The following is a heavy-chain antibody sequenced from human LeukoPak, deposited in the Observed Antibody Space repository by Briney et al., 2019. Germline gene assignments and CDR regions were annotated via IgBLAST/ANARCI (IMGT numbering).Heavy chain of an antibody. V-gene: IGHV4-30-4*01. Sequence: SETLSLTCTVSGGSISSGDYYWSWIRQPPGKGLEWIGYIYYSGSTYYNPSLKSRVTISVDTSKNQFSLKLSSVTAADTAVYYCARGRSWNGSFDYWGQGTLVTVSS. D-gene: IGHD1-1*01. J-gene: IGHJ4*02. CDR3: ARGRSWNGSFDY. CDR2: IYYSGST. CDR1: GGSISSGDYY.